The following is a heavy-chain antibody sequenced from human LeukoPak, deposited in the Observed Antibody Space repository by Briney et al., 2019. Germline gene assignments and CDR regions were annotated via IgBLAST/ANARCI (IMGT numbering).Heavy chain of an antibody. CDR3: AREWEYYDISGYSRKAFDI. V-gene: IGHV1-18*01. J-gene: IGHJ3*02. D-gene: IGHD3-22*01. Sequence: GASVKVSCKASGYSFTNYGISWVRQAPGQGLEWMGWISAYNGYTNYAQSLQGRVTMTTDTSTSTAYMELRSLRSDDTAVYYCAREWEYYDISGYSRKAFDIWGQGTMVTVSS. CDR2: ISAYNGYT. CDR1: GYSFTNYG.